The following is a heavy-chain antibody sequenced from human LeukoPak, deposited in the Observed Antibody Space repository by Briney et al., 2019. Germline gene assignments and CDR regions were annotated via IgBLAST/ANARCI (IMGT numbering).Heavy chain of an antibody. CDR2: ISAYNGNT. CDR1: GYTFTSYG. CDR3: ASPRYCSSTSCLEFDY. J-gene: IGHJ4*02. D-gene: IGHD2-2*01. Sequence: ASVKVSCKASGYTFTSYGISWVRQAPGQGLEWMGWISAYNGNTNYAQKLQGRVTMTTDTSTSTAYMELRSLRSDDTAVYYCASPRYCSSTSCLEFDYWGQGTLVTVPS. V-gene: IGHV1-18*01.